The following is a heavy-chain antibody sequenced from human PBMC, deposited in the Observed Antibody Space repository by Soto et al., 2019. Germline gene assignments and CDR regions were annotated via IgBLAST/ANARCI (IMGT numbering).Heavy chain of an antibody. CDR1: GYTFTGYY. Sequence: ASVKVSCKASGYTFTGYYMHWVRQAPGQGLEWMGWINPNSGGTNYAQKFQGRVTMTRDTSISTAYMELSRLRSDDTAVYYCALWAGPATGGYYFDYWGQGTLVTVSS. J-gene: IGHJ4*02. CDR3: ALWAGPATGGYYFDY. V-gene: IGHV1-2*02. D-gene: IGHD1-1*01. CDR2: INPNSGGT.